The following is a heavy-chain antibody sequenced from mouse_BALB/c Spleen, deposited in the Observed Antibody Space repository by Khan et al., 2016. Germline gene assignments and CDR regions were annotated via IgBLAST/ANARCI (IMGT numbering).Heavy chain of an antibody. J-gene: IGHJ2*01. CDR2: ISSGGSYT. CDR1: GFTFSSYA. CDR3: AAKELRGSLLDY. V-gene: IGHV5-9-4*01. Sequence: EVELVESGGGLVKPGGSLKLSCAASGFTFSSYAMPWVRQSPEKRLEWVAAISSGGSYTYYPDTVTGRFIITRDNAKNTLYLEMSRLRSEDTAMYYYAAKELRGSLLDYWGQGTTLTVSS. D-gene: IGHD2-12*01.